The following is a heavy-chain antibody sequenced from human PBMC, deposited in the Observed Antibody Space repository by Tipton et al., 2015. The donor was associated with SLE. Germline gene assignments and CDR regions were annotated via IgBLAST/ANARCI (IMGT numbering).Heavy chain of an antibody. CDR2: INYSGST. CDR1: GGSITNYH. CDR3: ARGVFLLQWFRDPQGSAFDI. D-gene: IGHD3-10*01. V-gene: IGHV4-59*01. Sequence: TLSLTCTVSGGSITNYHWNWIRQSPGKGLEWIGYINYSGSTKYNPSLKSRVTISLDSSKNQFSLKLSSVTAADTAAYYYARGVFLLQWFRDPQGSAFDIWGQGTMVTVSS. J-gene: IGHJ3*02.